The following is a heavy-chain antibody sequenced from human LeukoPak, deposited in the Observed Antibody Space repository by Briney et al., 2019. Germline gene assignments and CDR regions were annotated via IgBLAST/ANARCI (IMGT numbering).Heavy chain of an antibody. CDR3: ARDRFGAAGTLGVDY. CDR2: ISSSSSYI. D-gene: IGHD6-13*01. Sequence: PGRSLRLSCAASGFTFSSYSMNWVRQAPGKGLEWVSSISSSSSYIYYADSVKGRFTISRDNAKNSLYLQMNSLRAEDTAVYYCARDRFGAAGTLGVDYWGQGTLVTVSS. CDR1: GFTFSSYS. J-gene: IGHJ4*02. V-gene: IGHV3-21*01.